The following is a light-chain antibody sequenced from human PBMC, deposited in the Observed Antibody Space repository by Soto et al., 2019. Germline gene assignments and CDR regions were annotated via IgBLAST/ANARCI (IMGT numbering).Light chain of an antibody. CDR3: QQYNHWPGT. CDR1: QRISRN. J-gene: IGKJ1*01. CDR2: GAS. Sequence: EIVLTQSPGTLSLSPGERATLSFSASQRISRNLAWYQQKPGQAPRLLIYGASTRATGITARFSASGSGTEFTLTINSLQSEDFAVYYCQQYNHWPGTFGQGTKVDIK. V-gene: IGKV3-15*01.